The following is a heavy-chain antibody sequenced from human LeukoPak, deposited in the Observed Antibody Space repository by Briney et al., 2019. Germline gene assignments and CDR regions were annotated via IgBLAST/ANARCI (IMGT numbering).Heavy chain of an antibody. CDR2: INPSGGST. J-gene: IGHJ5*02. D-gene: IGHD6-19*01. V-gene: IGHV1-46*01. CDR1: GYTFTSYY. CDR3: ARDGRVAGPGEHWFDP. Sequence: ASVKVSCKASGYTFTSYYMHWVRQAPGQGLEWMGIINPSGGSTSYAQKFQGRVTMTRDTSTSTVYMELSSLRSEDTAVYYCARDGRVAGPGEHWFDPWGQGTLVTVSS.